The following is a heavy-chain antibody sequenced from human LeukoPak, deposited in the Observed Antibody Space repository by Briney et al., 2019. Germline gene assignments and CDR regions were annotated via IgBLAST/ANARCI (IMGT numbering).Heavy chain of an antibody. Sequence: ASVKVSCKTSGFTFNAHGFSWVRQAPGQGLEWMGWISAYNHNTNYAQKFQGRVTMTIDTSTTTAYMELRSLRSDDTAIYYCARDLMYCDTMSCYDGDFDYWGQGTPVTVSS. CDR2: ISAYNHNT. CDR1: GFTFNAHG. V-gene: IGHV1-18*01. J-gene: IGHJ4*02. CDR3: ARDLMYCDTMSCYDGDFDY. D-gene: IGHD2-2*01.